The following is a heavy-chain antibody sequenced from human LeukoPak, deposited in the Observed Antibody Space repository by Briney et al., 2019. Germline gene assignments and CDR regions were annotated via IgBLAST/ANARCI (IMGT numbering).Heavy chain of an antibody. Sequence: SGPTLVNPTQTLTLTCTFSGFSLSTSGVGVGWIRQPPGKALEWLALIYWDDDKRYSPSLKSRLTITKDTSKNQVVLTMTNMDPVDTATYYCAHSLYDSSGYYHFYFDYWGQGTLVTVSS. CDR2: IYWDDDK. V-gene: IGHV2-5*02. CDR1: GFSLSTSGVG. CDR3: AHSLYDSSGYYHFYFDY. J-gene: IGHJ4*02. D-gene: IGHD3-22*01.